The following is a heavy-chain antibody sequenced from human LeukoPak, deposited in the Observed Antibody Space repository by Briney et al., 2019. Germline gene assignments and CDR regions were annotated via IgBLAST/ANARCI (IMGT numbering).Heavy chain of an antibody. Sequence: GASVKVSCKASGGTFSSYAISWVRQAPGQGLEWMGGIIPIFGTANYAQKFQGRVTITAGESTSTAYMELSSLRSEDTAVYYCARDLRYDILTGYPTGYFDLWGRGTLVTVSS. CDR3: ARDLRYDILTGYPTGYFDL. D-gene: IGHD3-9*01. CDR2: IIPIFGTA. V-gene: IGHV1-69*13. CDR1: GGTFSSYA. J-gene: IGHJ2*01.